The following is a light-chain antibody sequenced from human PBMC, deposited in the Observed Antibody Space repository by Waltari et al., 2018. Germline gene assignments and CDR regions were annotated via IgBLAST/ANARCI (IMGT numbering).Light chain of an antibody. J-gene: IGKJ3*01. CDR3: QQSYSTPKT. Sequence: DIQMTQSPSSLSASVGDRVTITCRASQSISSSLNWYQQKPGKAPKLLIYGASSLQTGVPSRFSGSGSGTDFTLTISSLQPEDFATYYCQQSYSTPKTFGPGTEVDIK. CDR2: GAS. V-gene: IGKV1-39*01. CDR1: QSISSS.